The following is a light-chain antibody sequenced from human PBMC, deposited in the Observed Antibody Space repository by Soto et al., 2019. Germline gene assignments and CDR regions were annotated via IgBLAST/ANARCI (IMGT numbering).Light chain of an antibody. CDR1: QTISTY. Sequence: IQMTQSPSSLAASVGDRITITCRASQTISTYVNWYRQKSGAAPELLLYDASTLQGGVPSRFSGGASGTDFTLTISSLQLEDFATYYCQQTYNTPLTFGLGTKVEIK. CDR3: QQTYNTPLT. CDR2: DAS. V-gene: IGKV1-39*01. J-gene: IGKJ1*01.